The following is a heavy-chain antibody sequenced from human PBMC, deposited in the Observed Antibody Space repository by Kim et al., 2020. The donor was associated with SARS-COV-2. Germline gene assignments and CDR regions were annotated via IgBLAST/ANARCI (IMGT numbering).Heavy chain of an antibody. CDR2: IYYSGST. CDR1: GGSISSSSYY. J-gene: IGHJ5*02. Sequence: SETLSLTCTVSGGSISSSSYYWGWIRQPPGKGLEWIGSIYYSGSTYYNPSLKSRVTISVDTSKNQFSLKLSSVTAADTAVYYCARDRGVVAAMREWFDPWGQGTLVTVSS. CDR3: ARDRGVVAAMREWFDP. D-gene: IGHD2-15*01. V-gene: IGHV4-39*07.